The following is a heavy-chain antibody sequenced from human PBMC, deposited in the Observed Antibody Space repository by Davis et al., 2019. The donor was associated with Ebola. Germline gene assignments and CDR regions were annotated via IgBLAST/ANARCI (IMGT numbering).Heavy chain of an antibody. CDR1: GFTVSSNY. D-gene: IGHD4-17*01. CDR2: IYSGGST. V-gene: IGHV3-66*01. Sequence: GESLKISCAASGFTVSSNYMSWVRQAPGTGLEWVSVIYSGGSTYYADSVKGRFTISRDNSKNTLYLQMNSLRAEDTAVYYCARGGAPTVEFDSWGQGTLVTVSS. J-gene: IGHJ4*02. CDR3: ARGGAPTVEFDS.